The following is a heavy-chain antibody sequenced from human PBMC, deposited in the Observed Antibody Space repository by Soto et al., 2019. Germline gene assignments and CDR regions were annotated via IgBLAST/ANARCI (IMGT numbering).Heavy chain of an antibody. V-gene: IGHV3-21*01. CDR1: GFSLSDYS. CDR3: AGSSDDGRDN. J-gene: IGHJ4*02. Sequence: GGSLRLSCAASGFSLSDYSMNWIRQAPGKGLEWVASISSSSFIHYAESMKGRFTISRDNAKNSLYLQMNSLSAEDTAVYYCAGSSDDGRDNWGQGTLVTVSS. D-gene: IGHD1-26*01. CDR2: ISSSSFI.